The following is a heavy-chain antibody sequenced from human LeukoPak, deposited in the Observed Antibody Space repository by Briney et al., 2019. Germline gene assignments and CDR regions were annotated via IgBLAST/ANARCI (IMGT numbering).Heavy chain of an antibody. D-gene: IGHD2-2*01. Sequence: SETLSLTCTVSGGSISSYYWSWIRQPPGKGLEWIGYIYYSGSTNYNPSLKSRVTISVDTSKNQFSLKLSSVTAADTAVYYCARGLVRSGDNYWGQGTLVTVSS. V-gene: IGHV4-59*08. CDR3: ARGLVRSGDNY. J-gene: IGHJ4*02. CDR2: IYYSGST. CDR1: GGSISSYY.